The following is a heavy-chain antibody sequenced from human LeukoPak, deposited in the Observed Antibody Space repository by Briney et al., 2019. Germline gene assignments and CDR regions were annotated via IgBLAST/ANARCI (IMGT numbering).Heavy chain of an antibody. D-gene: IGHD2-2*01. J-gene: IGHJ4*02. CDR2: INPNSGGT. V-gene: IGHV1-2*02. CDR1: GYTFTGYY. CDR3: ATDGAYQLLPLGY. Sequence: GASVKVSCKASGYTFTGYYMHWVRRAPGQGLEWMGWINPNSGGTNYAQKFQGRVTMTRDTSISTAYMELSRLRSDDTAVYYCATDGAYQLLPLGYWGQGTLVTVSS.